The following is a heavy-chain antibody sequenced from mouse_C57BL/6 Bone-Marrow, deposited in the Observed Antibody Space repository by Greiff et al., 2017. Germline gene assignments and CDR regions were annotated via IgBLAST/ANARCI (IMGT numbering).Heavy chain of an antibody. V-gene: IGHV1-80*01. CDR3: ARDWDYFDY. CDR1: GYAFSTYW. D-gene: IGHD4-1*01. Sequence: VQLQQSGAELVKPGASVKISCKVSGYAFSTYWMNWVKPRPGKGLEWIGLIYPGGGDTNYNGKFQSKATLTADKSSSTAYMQLSSLTSEDSAVYFWARDWDYFDYWGQGTTLTVSS. CDR2: IYPGGGDT. J-gene: IGHJ2*01.